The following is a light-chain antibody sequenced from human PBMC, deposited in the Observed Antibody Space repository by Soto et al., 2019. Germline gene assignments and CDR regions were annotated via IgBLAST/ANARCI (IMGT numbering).Light chain of an antibody. J-gene: IGLJ1*01. Sequence: QSVLTQPASVSGSPGQSITMSCTGTSNDVGGYNYVSWYQQHPGKAPKLIISEVSNRPSGVSLRFSGSKSGNTASLTISGLQAEDEADYYCSSYTGRSTLFVFGTGTKVTVL. CDR3: SSYTGRSTLFV. V-gene: IGLV2-14*01. CDR2: EVS. CDR1: SNDVGGYNY.